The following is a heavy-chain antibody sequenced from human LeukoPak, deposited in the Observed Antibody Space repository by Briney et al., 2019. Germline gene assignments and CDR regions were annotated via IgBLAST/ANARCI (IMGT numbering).Heavy chain of an antibody. CDR2: IYTSGST. J-gene: IGHJ4*02. V-gene: IGHV4-61*02. CDR3: ARLVGATIDY. D-gene: IGHD1-26*01. Sequence: SETLSLTCTVSGGSISSGSYYWSWIRQPAGKGLEWIGRIYTSGSTNYNPSLKSRVTISVDTSKNQFSLKLSSVTAADTAVYYCARLVGATIDYWGQGTLVTVSS. CDR1: GGSISSGSYY.